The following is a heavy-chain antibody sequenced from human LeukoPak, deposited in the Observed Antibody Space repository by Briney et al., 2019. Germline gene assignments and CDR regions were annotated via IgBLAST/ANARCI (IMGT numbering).Heavy chain of an antibody. CDR3: ARHYGP. D-gene: IGHD3-16*01. J-gene: IGHJ5*02. CDR2: IYDSGST. CDR1: DDSMSSYY. Sequence: SETLSLTCTVSDDSMSSYYWNWIRQPPGKGLEWIGSIYDSGSTYYNPSLKSRVTISVDTSKNQFSLKLNSVTAADTAVYYCARHYGPWGQGTLVTVSS. V-gene: IGHV4-59*05.